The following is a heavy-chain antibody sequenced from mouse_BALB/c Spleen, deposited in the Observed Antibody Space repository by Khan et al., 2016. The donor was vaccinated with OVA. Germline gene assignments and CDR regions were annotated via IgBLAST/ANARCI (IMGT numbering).Heavy chain of an antibody. D-gene: IGHD1-2*01. CDR2: IHPGSGGT. Sequence: VQLVESGAELVRPGASVKLSCKALGYTFTDYEMHWVKQTPVHGLEWIGAIHPGSGGTAYNQKFKGKATLTAAKSSSTAYMELSSLTYEYSAVDYCTRCPFHYDGYGLAYWGQGTLVTVSA. J-gene: IGHJ3*01. CDR3: TRCPFHYDGYGLAY. V-gene: IGHV1-15*01. CDR1: GYTFTDYE.